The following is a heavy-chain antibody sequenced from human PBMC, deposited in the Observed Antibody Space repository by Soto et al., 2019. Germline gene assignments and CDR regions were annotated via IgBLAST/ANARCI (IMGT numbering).Heavy chain of an antibody. CDR2: INSDGSSV. CDR3: AIGPCNGTSCYVVVP. CDR1: GFTFRSYW. J-gene: IGHJ5*02. D-gene: IGHD2-2*01. Sequence: GGSLRLSCVASGFTFRSYWMHWVRQSPGKGLVWVSQINSDGSSVNYADAVKGRFTISRDNAKKTLYLQMNSLRVEDTAVYYCAIGPCNGTSCYVVVPWGPRTLFTVSS. V-gene: IGHV3-74*01.